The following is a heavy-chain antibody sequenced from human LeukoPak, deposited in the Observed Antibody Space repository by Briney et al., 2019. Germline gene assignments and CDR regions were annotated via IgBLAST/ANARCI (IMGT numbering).Heavy chain of an antibody. CDR1: GFTFGDYA. CDR3: TRVPNPHYYGMDV. J-gene: IGHJ6*02. V-gene: IGHV3-49*04. Sequence: QPGRSLRLLCTASGFTFGDYAMSWVRQAPGKGLGWVGFIRSKTYGGTTENAASVKGKFTISRDDSKSIAYLQMNSLKTEDTAVYYCTRVPNPHYYGMDVWGQGTTVTVSS. CDR2: IRSKTYGGTT.